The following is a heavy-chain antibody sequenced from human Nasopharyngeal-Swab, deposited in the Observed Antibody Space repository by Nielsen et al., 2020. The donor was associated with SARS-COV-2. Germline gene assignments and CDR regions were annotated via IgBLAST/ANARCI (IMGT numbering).Heavy chain of an antibody. Sequence: GASLNISCAASGFTFNNYNFNWVRQAPGKGLEWVSSISSSSSYIYYADSVKGRFTISRDNAKNSLYLQMNSLSAEDTAVYYCARDGLDYDFWSAYFMDVWGQGTTVTVSS. D-gene: IGHD3-3*01. J-gene: IGHJ6*02. CDR3: ARDGLDYDFWSAYFMDV. V-gene: IGHV3-21*01. CDR1: GFTFNNYN. CDR2: ISSSSSYI.